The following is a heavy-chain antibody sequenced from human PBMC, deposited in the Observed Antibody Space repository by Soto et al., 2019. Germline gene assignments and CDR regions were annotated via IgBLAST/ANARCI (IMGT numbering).Heavy chain of an antibody. CDR3: ARGLGGIFGVAFYFDY. J-gene: IGHJ4*02. CDR1: GGSFSGYY. CDR2: INHSGST. D-gene: IGHD3-3*01. V-gene: IGHV4-34*01. Sequence: QVQLQQWGAGLLKPSETLSLTCAVYGGSFSGYYWSWIRHPPGKGLEWIGEINHSGSTNYNPSLKSRVTISVDTSKNQFSLKLSSVTAADTAVYYCARGLGGIFGVAFYFDYWGQGTLVTVSS.